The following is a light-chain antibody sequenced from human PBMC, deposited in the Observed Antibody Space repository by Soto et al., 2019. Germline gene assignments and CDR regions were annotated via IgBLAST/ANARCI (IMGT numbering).Light chain of an antibody. J-gene: IGKJ1*01. CDR2: GAS. CDR3: EEYGYPHRT. CDR1: HSVSSSY. Sequence: EVMRTQPPDTLSLARGERATLSCRASHSVSSSYLAWYQQIPGQAPRLIIYGASSGATGIPDRFSGRGSGTDFTLTISILEPEDVAAYYFEEYGYPHRTVGQGTKVDIK. V-gene: IGKV3-20*01.